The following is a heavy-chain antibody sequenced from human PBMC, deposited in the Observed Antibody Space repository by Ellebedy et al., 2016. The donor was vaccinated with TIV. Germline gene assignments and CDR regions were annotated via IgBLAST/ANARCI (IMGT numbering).Heavy chain of an antibody. D-gene: IGHD3-9*01. CDR2: ISAYSGTT. CDR3: ARGGDILTGYENYFDP. J-gene: IGHJ4*02. V-gene: IGHV1-18*04. Sequence: ASVKVSCKASGYTFTSYGISWVRQAPGQGLEWMGGISAYSGTTNYVQKFQGRVTMTTDTSTSTAYMELRSLRSDDTAVYYCARGGDILTGYENYFDPWGQGTLVTVSS. CDR1: GYTFTSYG.